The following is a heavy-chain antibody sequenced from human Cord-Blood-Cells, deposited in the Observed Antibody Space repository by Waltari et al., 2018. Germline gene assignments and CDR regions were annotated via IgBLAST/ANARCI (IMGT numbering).Heavy chain of an antibody. J-gene: IGHJ1*01. Sequence: RFTISRDNSKNTLYLQMNSLRAEDTAVYYCARGKSGSYYSAEYFHHWGQGTLVTVSS. V-gene: IGHV3-53*01. D-gene: IGHD3-10*01. CDR3: ARGKSGSYYSAEYFHH.